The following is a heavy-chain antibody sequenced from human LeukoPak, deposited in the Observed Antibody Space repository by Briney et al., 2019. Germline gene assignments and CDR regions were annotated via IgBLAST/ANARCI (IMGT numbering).Heavy chain of an antibody. J-gene: IGHJ4*02. CDR3: AKPSGSYENFDS. V-gene: IGHV3-30*18. CDR2: ISRDGNNK. CDR1: GFAFSTFA. Sequence: GKSLRLSCAASGFAFSTFAMHWVRQAPGKGLEWVAFISRDGNNKNFVDSVKGRFTISRDNSKNTVSLQMNSLRVEDAAVYFCAKPSGSYENFDSWGQGTLVTVSS. D-gene: IGHD1-26*01.